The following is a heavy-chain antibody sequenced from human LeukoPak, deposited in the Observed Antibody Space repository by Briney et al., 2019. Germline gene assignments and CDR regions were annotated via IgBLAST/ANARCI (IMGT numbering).Heavy chain of an antibody. V-gene: IGHV1-8*03. Sequence: ASVKVSCKASGHTFTSYDINWVRQATGQGLEWMGWMNPNSGNTGYAQKFQGRVTITRNTSISTAYMELSSLRSEDTAVYYCARGPSWGNAFDIWGQGTMVTVSS. CDR3: ARGPSWGNAFDI. CDR1: GHTFTSYD. CDR2: MNPNSGNT. D-gene: IGHD3-16*01. J-gene: IGHJ3*02.